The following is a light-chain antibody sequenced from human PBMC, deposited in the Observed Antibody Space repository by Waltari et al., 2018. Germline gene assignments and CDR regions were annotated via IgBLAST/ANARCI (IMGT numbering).Light chain of an antibody. CDR1: GSDVGGYNY. V-gene: IGLV2-14*01. CDR2: EVT. J-gene: IGLJ3*02. Sequence: QSALTQPASVSGSPGQSITISCTGTGSDVGGYNYVSWYQQHPGKAPKVLIYEVTNRPSGVSHRFSGSKSDNTASLTISGLQAEDEADYYCTSFTSSNTWVFGGGTKLTVL. CDR3: TSFTSSNTWV.